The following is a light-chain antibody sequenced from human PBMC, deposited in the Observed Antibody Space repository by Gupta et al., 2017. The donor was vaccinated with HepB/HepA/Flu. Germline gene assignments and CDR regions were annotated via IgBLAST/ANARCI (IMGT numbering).Light chain of an antibody. Sequence: AIQMTQSPSSLSASVGDRVTITCRASQDIRSGLGWYQQKPGKAPNLLIYAASTLQSGVSSRCSGSGSGTDFTLTISSLQPEDSATYYRLQDYNYPRTFGQGTKVEIK. CDR3: LQDYNYPRT. V-gene: IGKV1-6*01. CDR1: QDIRSG. CDR2: AAS. J-gene: IGKJ1*01.